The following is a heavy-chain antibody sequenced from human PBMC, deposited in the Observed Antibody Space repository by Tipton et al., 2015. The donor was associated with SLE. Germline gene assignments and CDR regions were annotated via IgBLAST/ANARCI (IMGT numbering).Heavy chain of an antibody. Sequence: TLSLTCTVSGGSISSYYWSWIRQPPGKGLEWIGCIYTSGSTNYNPSLKSRVTISVDTSKNQFSPKLSSVTAADTAVYYCAKSSSRRKPFYWFDLWGQGTLVTVSS. CDR2: IYTSGST. J-gene: IGHJ5*02. D-gene: IGHD6-13*01. V-gene: IGHV4-4*08. CDR3: AKSSSRRKPFYWFDL. CDR1: GGSISSYY.